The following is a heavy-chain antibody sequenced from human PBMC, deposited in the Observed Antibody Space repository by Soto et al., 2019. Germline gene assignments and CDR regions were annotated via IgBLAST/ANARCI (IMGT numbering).Heavy chain of an antibody. J-gene: IGHJ6*02. CDR2: ISGSGGST. D-gene: IGHD3-3*01. V-gene: IGHV3-23*01. CDR3: AKDMGKNKYYDFWSGPPDYGMDV. CDR1: GFTFSSYA. Sequence: WGSLRLSCAASGFTFSSYAIIWFGQSPWKWLEWVSAISGSGGSTYYADSVKGRFTISRDNSKNTLYLQMNSLRAEDTAVYYCAKDMGKNKYYDFWSGPPDYGMDVWGQGTTVTVSS.